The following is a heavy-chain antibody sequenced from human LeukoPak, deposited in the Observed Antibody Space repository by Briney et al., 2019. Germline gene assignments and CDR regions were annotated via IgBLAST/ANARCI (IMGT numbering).Heavy chain of an antibody. D-gene: IGHD3-10*01. CDR1: GFTFSSYV. V-gene: IGHV3-23*01. Sequence: PGGSLRLSCAASGFTFSSYVMNWVRRAPGKGLEWVSTISGSGDGKYYADSVKGRFTISRDNSKNTLFLQMSSLSADDTALYYCAKGRLQEGTVFRGVITPVDYWGQGTLVTVTS. CDR3: AKGRLQEGTVFRGVITPVDY. J-gene: IGHJ4*02. CDR2: ISGSGDGK.